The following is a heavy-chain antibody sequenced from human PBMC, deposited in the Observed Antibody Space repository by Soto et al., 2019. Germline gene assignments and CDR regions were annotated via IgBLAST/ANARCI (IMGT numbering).Heavy chain of an antibody. CDR1: GGSINSTDYY. V-gene: IGHV4-31*03. CDR2: IHYSGTA. Sequence: PSETLSLTCTVSGGSINSTDYYWSWRRQYPGEGLEWIGYIHYSGTAYYNPSLKSRVTISVDTSKNQFSLKLSSVTAADTAVYYCASSTDIVVVPAATDWYFDLWGRGTLVTVSS. CDR3: ASSTDIVVVPAATDWYFDL. D-gene: IGHD2-2*01. J-gene: IGHJ2*01.